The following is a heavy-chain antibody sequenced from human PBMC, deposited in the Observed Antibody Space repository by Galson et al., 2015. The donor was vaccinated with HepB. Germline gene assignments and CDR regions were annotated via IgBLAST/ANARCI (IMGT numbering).Heavy chain of an antibody. V-gene: IGHV3-30*04. CDR2: ISYDGSNK. CDR1: GFTFSSYA. CDR3: AREEETYYYDSSGATNYFDY. D-gene: IGHD3-22*01. J-gene: IGHJ4*02. Sequence: SLRLSCAASGFTFSSYAMHWVRQAPGKGLEWVAVISYDGSNKYYADSVKGRFTISRDNSKNTLYLQMNSLRAEDTAVYYCAREEETYYYDSSGATNYFDYWGQGTLVTVSS.